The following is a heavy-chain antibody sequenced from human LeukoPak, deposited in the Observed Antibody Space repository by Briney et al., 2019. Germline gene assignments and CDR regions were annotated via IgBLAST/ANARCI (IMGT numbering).Heavy chain of an antibody. Sequence: ASVKVSCKASAYTFTGYYMHWVRQAPGQGLEWMGWINPNSGGTNYAQKFQGRVTMTRDTSISTAYLELSRLRSDDTAVYYCARASSPYYYDSSGYFYAFDIWGQGTMVTVSS. J-gene: IGHJ3*02. D-gene: IGHD3-22*01. V-gene: IGHV1-2*02. CDR3: ARASSPYYYDSSGYFYAFDI. CDR1: AYTFTGYY. CDR2: INPNSGGT.